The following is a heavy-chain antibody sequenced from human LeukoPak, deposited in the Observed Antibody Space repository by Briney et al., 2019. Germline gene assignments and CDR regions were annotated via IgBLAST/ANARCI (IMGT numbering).Heavy chain of an antibody. CDR1: GGSFSGYY. V-gene: IGHV4-34*01. CDR3: ARAGYCSSTSCYADDAFDI. J-gene: IGHJ3*02. CDR2: INHSGST. D-gene: IGHD2-2*03. Sequence: SETLSLTCAVYGGSFSGYYWRWIRQPPGKGLEWIGEINHSGSTNYNPSLKSRVTISVDTSKNQFSLKLSSVTVADTAVYYCARAGYCSSTSCYADDAFDIWGQGTMVTVSS.